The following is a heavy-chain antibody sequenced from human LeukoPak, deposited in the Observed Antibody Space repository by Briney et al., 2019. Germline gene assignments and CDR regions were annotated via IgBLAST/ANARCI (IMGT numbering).Heavy chain of an antibody. CDR3: TRGYSGYDPTYFDY. CDR1: GGSIGGYY. V-gene: IGHV4-59*01. Sequence: SQTPSLTCTVSGGSIGGYYWSWIRQPPGKGLEYIGYIYYSGSTNYNPSLKSRVTISVDTSKNQFSLKLSSVTAADTAVYYCTRGYSGYDPTYFDYWGQGTLVTVSS. J-gene: IGHJ4*02. D-gene: IGHD5-12*01. CDR2: IYYSGST.